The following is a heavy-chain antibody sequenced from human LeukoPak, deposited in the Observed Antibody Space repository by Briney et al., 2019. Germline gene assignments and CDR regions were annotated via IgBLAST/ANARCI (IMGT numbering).Heavy chain of an antibody. CDR1: GGSFSGYY. V-gene: IGHV4-34*01. CDR2: INHSGST. Sequence: APETLSLTCAVYGGSFSGYYRSWIRQPPGKGLEWIGEINHSGSTNYNPSLKSRVTISVDTSKNQFSLKLSSVTAADTAVYYCARGLSVYYYGSGSYYYWGQGTLVTVSS. D-gene: IGHD3-10*01. J-gene: IGHJ4*02. CDR3: ARGLSVYYYGSGSYYY.